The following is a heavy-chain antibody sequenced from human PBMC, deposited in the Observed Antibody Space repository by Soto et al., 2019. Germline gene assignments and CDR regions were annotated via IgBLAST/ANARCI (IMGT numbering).Heavy chain of an antibody. V-gene: IGHV4-59*01. CDR2: IYYSGST. Sequence: PSETLSLTCTVSGGSISSYYWSWIRQPPGKGLEWIGYIYYSGSTNYNPSLKSRVTISVDTSKNQFSLKLTSVTAADTAVYYCARDNGYSYGYKLDHWGQGTLVTVS. CDR3: ARDNGYSYGYKLDH. J-gene: IGHJ4*02. CDR1: GGSISSYY. D-gene: IGHD5-18*01.